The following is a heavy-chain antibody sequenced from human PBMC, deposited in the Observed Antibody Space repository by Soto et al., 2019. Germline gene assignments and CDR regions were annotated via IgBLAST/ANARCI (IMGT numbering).Heavy chain of an antibody. D-gene: IGHD2-15*01. CDR2: IYPSETT. V-gene: IGHV4-38-2*01. CDR1: GDSISRGYH. Sequence: SETLSLTCAVSGDSISRGYHWSWIRQPPGKGLEWVASIYPSETTYNNPSITSRVTITVDIFKNQFSLKLTSVTTADSAVYYCARTDNVGDMEDCGQGTPVTVSS. J-gene: IGHJ4*02. CDR3: ARTDNVGDMED.